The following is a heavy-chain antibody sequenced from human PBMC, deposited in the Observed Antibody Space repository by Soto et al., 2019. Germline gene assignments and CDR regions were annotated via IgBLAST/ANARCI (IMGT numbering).Heavy chain of an antibody. J-gene: IGHJ6*02. V-gene: IGHV3-66*01. CDR2: IYSAGNT. Sequence: ETLSLSCAASGFTVSSNYMSWVRQASGKGLEWISIIYSAGNTYYADSVKGRFTISRDNSKNTLYLQMNSLGAEDTAVYYCARDFVVGGPTINYYYGMDVWGQGTTVTVSS. D-gene: IGHD1-26*01. CDR1: GFTVSSNY. CDR3: ARDFVVGGPTINYYYGMDV.